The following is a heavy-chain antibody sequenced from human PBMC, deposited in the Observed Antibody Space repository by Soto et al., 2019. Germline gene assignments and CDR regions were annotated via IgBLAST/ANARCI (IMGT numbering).Heavy chain of an antibody. J-gene: IGHJ4*02. Sequence: QVQLVQSGAEVKRPGASVTISCKTSGFPFTYYYMNWVRQAPGQGLEWMGKINPSGGATTYAQNFQGRLTVTSDTSSSTVYMELSGLTSDDTAMYYWARGRRDVIWGQGTQVTVSS. CDR3: ARGRRDVI. CDR2: INPSGGAT. V-gene: IGHV1-46*01. CDR1: GFPFTYYY.